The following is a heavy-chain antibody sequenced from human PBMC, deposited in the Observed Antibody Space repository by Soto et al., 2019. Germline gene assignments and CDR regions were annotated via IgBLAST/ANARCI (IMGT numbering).Heavy chain of an antibody. D-gene: IGHD1-26*01. CDR2: FSGGDGST. CDR3: AKARLSGRYHSVFDS. V-gene: IGHV3-23*01. CDR1: GFIFSNYG. Sequence: GGSLRLSCAASGFIFSNYGMSWVRQAPGKGLEWVSGFSGGDGSTYYADSVRGRFTVSRDNSRSTLYLQMTSLRADDTAIYYSAKARLSGRYHSVFDSWGQRTLVPVSS. J-gene: IGHJ4*02.